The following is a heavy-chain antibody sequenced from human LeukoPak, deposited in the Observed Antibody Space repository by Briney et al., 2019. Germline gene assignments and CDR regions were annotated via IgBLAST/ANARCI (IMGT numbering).Heavy chain of an antibody. V-gene: IGHV3-7*01. Sequence: GGSLRLSCAASGFTFSDYWMSWVRQAPGKGLEGLAYIRGDGSDIYYVDSVKGRFIISRDNAKNSLYLQMNSLRAEDTAVYYCARDPDYRGSQPHGYFDYWGQGTLVTVSS. CDR1: GFTFSDYW. CDR2: IRGDGSDI. J-gene: IGHJ4*02. D-gene: IGHD3-16*01. CDR3: ARDPDYRGSQPHGYFDY.